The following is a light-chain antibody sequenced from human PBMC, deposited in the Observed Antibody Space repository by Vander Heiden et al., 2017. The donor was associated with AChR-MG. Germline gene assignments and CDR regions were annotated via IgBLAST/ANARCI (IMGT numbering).Light chain of an antibody. CDR3: KQYDNIPWT. J-gene: IGKJ1*01. CDR2: WSS. V-gene: IGKV4-1*01. Sequence: IVMTQSLDSLSVSLLERATINCKCLESPFHSANNKNYLAWFQQKSRQPPKLLIYWSSTREYGVPGRFSGSGAETDFTLTISSLQTKDVAVYYCKQYDNIPWTFGQGTKVEIK. CDR1: ESPFHSANNKNY.